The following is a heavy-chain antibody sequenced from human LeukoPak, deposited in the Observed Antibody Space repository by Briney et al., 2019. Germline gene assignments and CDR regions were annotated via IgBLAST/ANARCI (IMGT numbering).Heavy chain of an antibody. CDR3: ARDLDYYDSSGYYWSRYYGMDV. V-gene: IGHV3-33*01. CDR2: IWSDGSNK. D-gene: IGHD3-22*01. CDR1: GFPFSSYG. J-gene: IGHJ6*02. Sequence: GALSLSCAASGFPFSSYGMHWVRQAPGKGLEWVAVIWSDGSNKYYADSVKGRVTISRDNSKKTLYLQMNSLRAEDTAVYYCARDLDYYDSSGYYWSRYYGMDVWGQGTTVTVSS.